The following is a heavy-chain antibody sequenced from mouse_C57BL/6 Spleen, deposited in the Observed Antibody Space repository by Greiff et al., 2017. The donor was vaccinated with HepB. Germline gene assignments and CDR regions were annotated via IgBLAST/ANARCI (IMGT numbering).Heavy chain of an antibody. CDR1: GYTFTSYG. V-gene: IGHV1-81*01. D-gene: IGHD2-4*01. CDR3: ARLYDYGDWYFDV. CDR2: IYPSSGNT. Sequence: QVQLQQSGAELARPGASVKLSCKASGYTFTSYGISWVKQRTGQGLEWIGEIYPSSGNTYYNEKFKGKATLTEDKSSSTAYMELRSLTSEDSAVYFCARLYDYGDWYFDVWGTGTTVTVSS. J-gene: IGHJ1*03.